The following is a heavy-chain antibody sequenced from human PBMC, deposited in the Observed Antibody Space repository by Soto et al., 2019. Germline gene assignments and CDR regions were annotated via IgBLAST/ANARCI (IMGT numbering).Heavy chain of an antibody. CDR1: GFTFSNYS. J-gene: IGHJ6*02. CDR3: ARVVSSVKRGYYYGMDV. CDR2: ISSSSSYI. Sequence: GGSLRLSCAASGFTFSNYSMNWVRQAPGKGLEWVSSISSSSSYIYYADSVKGRFTISRDNAKNSLYLQMNSLRAEDTAVYYCARVVSSVKRGYYYGMDVWGQGTTVTVSS. V-gene: IGHV3-21*01. D-gene: IGHD3-22*01.